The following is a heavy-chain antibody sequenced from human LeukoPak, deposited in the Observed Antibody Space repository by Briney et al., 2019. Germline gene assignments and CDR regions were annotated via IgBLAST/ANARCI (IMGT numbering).Heavy chain of an antibody. V-gene: IGHV4-38-2*01. Sequence: KPAETLSLTCAVSGYSISSGYYWGWIRQPPGKGLEGIGSIYHRWSTYYNPSLKSRVTISVDTSKNHFSLKLSSVTAADTAVYYCAKEGSCYYPFIDYSGHRTLVTVSS. J-gene: IGHJ4*01. CDR3: AKEGSCYYPFIDY. CDR2: IYHRWST. CDR1: GYSISSGYY. D-gene: IGHD3-22*01.